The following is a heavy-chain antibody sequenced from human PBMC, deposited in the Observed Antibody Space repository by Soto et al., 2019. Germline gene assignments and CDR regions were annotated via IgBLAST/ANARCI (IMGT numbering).Heavy chain of an antibody. D-gene: IGHD3-3*01. CDR2: ISAYNGNT. J-gene: IGHJ4*02. Sequence: QVQLVQSGAEVKKPGASVKVSCKASGYTFTSYGISWVRQAPGQGLEWMGWISAYNGNTNYAQKLQGRVTMTTDTXTXKAYMELRSLRSDDTAVYYCARDRFLEWFQSPPLGYWGQGTLVTVSS. CDR3: ARDRFLEWFQSPPLGY. V-gene: IGHV1-18*01. CDR1: GYTFTSYG.